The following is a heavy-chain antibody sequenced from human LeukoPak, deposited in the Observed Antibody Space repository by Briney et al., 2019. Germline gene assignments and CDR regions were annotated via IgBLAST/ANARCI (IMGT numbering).Heavy chain of an antibody. CDR3: ARGLGSYAYSDAFDI. V-gene: IGHV3-30*02. Sequence: GGSLRLSCAASGFTFSSYGMHWVRQAPGKGLECVAFIRYDGSNKYYADSVKGRFTISRDNSKNTLYLQMNSLRAEDTAVYYCARGLGSYAYSDAFDIWGQGTMVTVSS. J-gene: IGHJ3*02. CDR1: GFTFSSYG. CDR2: IRYDGSNK. D-gene: IGHD5-18*01.